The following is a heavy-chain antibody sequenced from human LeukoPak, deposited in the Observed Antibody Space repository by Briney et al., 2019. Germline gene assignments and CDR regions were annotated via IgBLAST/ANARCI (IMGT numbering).Heavy chain of an antibody. CDR2: IRSKANSYAT. CDR1: GFTFSGSA. D-gene: IGHD5-12*01. CDR3: TRSGYSGYDPRYYYGMDV. V-gene: IGHV3-73*01. Sequence: GGSLRLSCAASGFTFSGSAMHWVRQASGKGLEWVGRIRSKANSYATAYAASVKGRFTISRDDSKNTAYLQMNSLKTEDTAVYYCTRSGYSGYDPRYYYGMDVWGQGTTVTVSS. J-gene: IGHJ6*02.